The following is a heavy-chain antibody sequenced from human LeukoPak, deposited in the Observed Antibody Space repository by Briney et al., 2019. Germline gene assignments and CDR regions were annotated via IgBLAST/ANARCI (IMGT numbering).Heavy chain of an antibody. D-gene: IGHD6-19*01. CDR3: ARAEYSSGWDYFDY. J-gene: IGHJ4*02. Sequence: GGSLRLSCAASGFTFSSYWMSWVRQAPGKGLEWVANIKQDGSEKYYVDSVKGRFTISRDNAKNSLYLQMNSLRAEDTAVYYCARAEYSSGWDYFDYWGQGTLVTVSS. CDR1: GFTFSSYW. CDR2: IKQDGSEK. V-gene: IGHV3-7*01.